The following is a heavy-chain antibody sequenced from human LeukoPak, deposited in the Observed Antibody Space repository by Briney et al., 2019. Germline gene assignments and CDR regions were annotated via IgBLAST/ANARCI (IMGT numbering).Heavy chain of an antibody. J-gene: IGHJ4*02. CDR2: INRDGSST. CDR3: ARGGGYSYGSFDY. Sequence: GGSLRLSCAASGIIFSNYWVHWVRQAPGEGLVWVSRINRDGSSTSYADSVKGRFTISRDNAKNTLYLQMNSLRAEDTAVYYCARGGGYSYGSFDYWGQGTLVTVSS. D-gene: IGHD5-18*01. V-gene: IGHV3-74*01. CDR1: GIIFSNYW.